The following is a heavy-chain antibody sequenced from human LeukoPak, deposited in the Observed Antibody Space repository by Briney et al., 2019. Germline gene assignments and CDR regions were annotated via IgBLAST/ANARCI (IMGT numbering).Heavy chain of an antibody. CDR3: ARVGWERIWVAVTYDTIRYFDY. J-gene: IGHJ4*02. D-gene: IGHD6-19*01. Sequence: ASVKVSCKASGYTFTSYYMHWVRQAPGQGLEWMGIINPSGGSTSYAQKFQGRVTMTRDTSTSTVYMELSSLRYEDTAVYYCARVGWERIWVAVTYDTIRYFDYWGQGTLVTVSS. V-gene: IGHV1-46*01. CDR2: INPSGGST. CDR1: GYTFTSYY.